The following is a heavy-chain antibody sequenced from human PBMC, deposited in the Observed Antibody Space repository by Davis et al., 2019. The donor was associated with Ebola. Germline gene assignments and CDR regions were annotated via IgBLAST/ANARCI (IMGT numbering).Heavy chain of an antibody. Sequence: GGSLRLSCAASGFTFSSYSMNWVRQAPGKGLEWVSYISSSSSTIYYADSVKGRFTISRDNAKNSLYLQVNSLRDEDTAVYYCAKPEGYYYYGMDVWGQGTTVTVSS. J-gene: IGHJ6*02. CDR1: GFTFSSYS. CDR2: ISSSSSTI. CDR3: AKPEGYYYYGMDV. V-gene: IGHV3-48*02.